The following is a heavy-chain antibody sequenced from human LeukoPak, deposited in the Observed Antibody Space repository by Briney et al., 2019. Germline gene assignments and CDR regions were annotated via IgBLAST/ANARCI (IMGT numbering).Heavy chain of an antibody. CDR1: GVSISSYY. CDR2: IYYSGST. V-gene: IGHV4-59*01. J-gene: IGHJ4*02. D-gene: IGHD3-16*01. CDR3: ARDLGGARAGIFDF. Sequence: SEILSLTCTVSGVSISSYYWSWIRQPPGKGLEWIGYIYYSGSTDYNPSLKSRLTISVDTSKNYFSLELSSVTAADTAVYYCARDLGGARAGIFDFWGQGTLVTVSS.